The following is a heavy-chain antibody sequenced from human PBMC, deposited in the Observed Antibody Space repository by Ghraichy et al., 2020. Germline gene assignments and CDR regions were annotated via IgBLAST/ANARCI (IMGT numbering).Heavy chain of an antibody. CDR1: GFTFDTYA. D-gene: IGHD1-14*01. Sequence: GGSLRLSCAASGFTFDTYAMTWVRQAPGKGLEWVSIINFSGDKTYYPDSVKGRFTISRDNSKNTLYLQMNSLRVEDTAVYYCAKYDGAHHYLYAMDVWGQGTTVTFSS. V-gene: IGHV3-23*01. CDR3: AKYDGAHHYLYAMDV. CDR2: INFSGDKT. J-gene: IGHJ6*02.